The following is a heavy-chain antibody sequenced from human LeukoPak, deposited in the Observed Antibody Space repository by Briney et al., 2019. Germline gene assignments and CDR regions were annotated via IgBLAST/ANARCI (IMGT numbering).Heavy chain of an antibody. CDR3: ARAIKAVAGTFHRDYYFDY. CDR1: GFTFSSYA. Sequence: GRSLRLSCAASGFTFSSYAMHWVRQAPGKGLEWVAVISYDGSNKYYADSVKGRFTVSRDNSKNTLYLQMNSLRAEDTAVYYCARAIKAVAGTFHRDYYFDYWGQGTLVTVSS. V-gene: IGHV3-30*04. J-gene: IGHJ4*02. CDR2: ISYDGSNK. D-gene: IGHD6-19*01.